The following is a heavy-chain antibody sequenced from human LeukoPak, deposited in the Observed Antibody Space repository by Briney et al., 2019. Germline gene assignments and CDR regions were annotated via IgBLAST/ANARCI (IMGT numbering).Heavy chain of an antibody. Sequence: PGGSLRLSCAASGFTFSSYWMSWVRQAPGKGLEWVANIREDGGERKYVDSVKGRFTISRDNAKNSLYLQMDSLRAEDSAIYYCARDAVGGANDYWGQGTLVTVSS. V-gene: IGHV3-7*01. CDR1: GFTFSSYW. CDR3: ARDAVGGANDY. D-gene: IGHD1-26*01. CDR2: IREDGGER. J-gene: IGHJ4*02.